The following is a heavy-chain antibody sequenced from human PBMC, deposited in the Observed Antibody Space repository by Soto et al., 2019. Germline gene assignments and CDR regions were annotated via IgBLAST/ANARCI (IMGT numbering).Heavy chain of an antibody. Sequence: QITLKESGPTLVKPTQTLTLTCTFSGFSLNTNGVGVGWIRQPPGKALEWLALIYWDDDKRYTPSLKRRPIITKDASKNQVVLTMTNVDPVDTATYYCAHVRGIAPYFDYWGQGTLVTVST. CDR3: AHVRGIAPYFDY. V-gene: IGHV2-5*02. CDR1: GFSLNTNGVG. J-gene: IGHJ4*02. CDR2: IYWDDDK. D-gene: IGHD6-13*01.